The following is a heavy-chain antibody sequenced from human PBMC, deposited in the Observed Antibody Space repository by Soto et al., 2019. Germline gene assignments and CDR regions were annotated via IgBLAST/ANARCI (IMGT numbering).Heavy chain of an antibody. V-gene: IGHV4-39*01. CDR3: ARHKRVGMIVAADAFDI. D-gene: IGHD3-22*01. CDR2: IYYSGST. J-gene: IGHJ3*02. CDR1: GGSISSSSYY. Sequence: PSETLSLTCTVSGGSISSSSYYWGWIRQPPGQGLEWIGSIYYSGSTYYNPSLKSRVTISVDTSKNQFSLKLSSVTAADTAVYYCARHKRVGMIVAADAFDIWGQGTMVT.